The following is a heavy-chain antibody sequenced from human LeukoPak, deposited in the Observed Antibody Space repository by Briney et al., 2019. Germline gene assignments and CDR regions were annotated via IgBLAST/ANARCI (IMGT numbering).Heavy chain of an antibody. Sequence: GGSLRLSCAASGFTFSTYAMTWVRQAPGKGLEWVSGISTSGDRTYYADSVKGRFTISRDNSKNTLYLQMNSLRAEDTAEYYCARSAVGTSCCTAVDYWGQGTLVTVSS. CDR2: ISTSGDRT. D-gene: IGHD1-26*01. CDR1: GFTFSTYA. J-gene: IGHJ4*02. V-gene: IGHV3-23*01. CDR3: ARSAVGTSCCTAVDY.